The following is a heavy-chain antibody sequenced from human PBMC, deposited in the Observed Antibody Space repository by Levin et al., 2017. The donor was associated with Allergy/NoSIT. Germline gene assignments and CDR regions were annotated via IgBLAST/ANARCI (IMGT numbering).Heavy chain of an antibody. Sequence: KTSETLSLTCTVSGGSISSSSYYWGWIRQPPGKGLEWIGSIYYSGSTYYNPSLKSRVTISVDTSKNQFSLKLSSVTAADTAVYYCARDTAMVNAFDSWGQGTMVTVAS. CDR2: IYYSGST. CDR1: GGSISSSSYY. D-gene: IGHD5-18*01. CDR3: ARDTAMVNAFDS. J-gene: IGHJ3*02. V-gene: IGHV4-39*07.